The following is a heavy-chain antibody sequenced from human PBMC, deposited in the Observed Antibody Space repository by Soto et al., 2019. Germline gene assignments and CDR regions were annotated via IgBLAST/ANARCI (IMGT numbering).Heavy chain of an antibody. CDR1: GASVSTGVYY. V-gene: IGHV4-31*03. J-gene: IGHJ4*02. CDR2: IDNTGSA. Sequence: TSETLSLTCTASGASVSTGVYYWTWIRQHPGKGLEWIGYIDNTGSAYYNPSLTGRVDISVDTSKNQFSLNLQSLTAADTAFYYCAGAVSDFDVRRYRTSYFDQWGQGILVTVSS. CDR3: AGAVSDFDVRRYRTSYFDQ. D-gene: IGHD3-10*02.